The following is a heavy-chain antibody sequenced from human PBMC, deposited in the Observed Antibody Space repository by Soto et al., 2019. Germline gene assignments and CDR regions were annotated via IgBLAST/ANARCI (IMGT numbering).Heavy chain of an antibody. Sequence: RSQTLSLTCAISGDSVSSNSAAWNWIRQSPSRGLEWLGRTYYRSKWYNDYAVSVKSRITINPDTSKNQFSLQLNSVTPGDTAVYYCARDRGYYDFWSGYPYYYGMDVWGQGTTVTVSS. CDR1: GDSVSSNSAA. V-gene: IGHV6-1*01. CDR3: ARDRGYYDFWSGYPYYYGMDV. J-gene: IGHJ6*02. D-gene: IGHD3-3*01. CDR2: TYYRSKWYN.